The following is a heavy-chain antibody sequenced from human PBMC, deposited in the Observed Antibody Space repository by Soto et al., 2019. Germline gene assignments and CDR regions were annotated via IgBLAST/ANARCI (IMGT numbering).Heavy chain of an antibody. D-gene: IGHD4-17*01. CDR1: GGSISSYY. CDR2: IYYSGST. CDR3: AGHDYGDKEWHY. V-gene: IGHV4-59*01. J-gene: IGHJ4*02. Sequence: SETLSLTCTVSGGSISSYYWSWIRQPPGKGLEWIGYIYYSGSTNYNPSLKSRVTISVDTSKNQFSLKLSSVTAADTAVYYCAGHDYGDKEWHYWGQGTLVTVSS.